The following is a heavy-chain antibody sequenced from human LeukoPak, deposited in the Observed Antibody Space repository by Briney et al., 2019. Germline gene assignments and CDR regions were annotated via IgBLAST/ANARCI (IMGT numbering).Heavy chain of an antibody. CDR2: IRSKTDRGTT. CDR3: TRGPIQLWLYYGMDV. CDR1: GVTFDDHA. Sequence: GGSLRLSCAGSGVTFDDHAMSWVRQAPGKGLEWVGFIRSKTDRGTTEYAASGKGRFTISRDDSKSIPYLQMNSLKTEDTAVYYSTRGPIQLWLYYGMDVWGQGTTVTVSS. V-gene: IGHV3-49*04. D-gene: IGHD5-18*01. J-gene: IGHJ6*02.